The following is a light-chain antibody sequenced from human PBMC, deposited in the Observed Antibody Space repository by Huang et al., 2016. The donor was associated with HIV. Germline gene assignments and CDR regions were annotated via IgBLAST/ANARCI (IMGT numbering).Light chain of an antibody. V-gene: IGKV3-11*01. CDR1: QSVSSY. CDR2: DAS. J-gene: IGKJ1*01. Sequence: EIVLTQSPATLSLSPGERATLSCRASQSVSSYLAWYQQKPGQAPRLLIYDASNRATGIPARFSGSGSGTDFTLTISSLEPEDFAVYYCQQRSNWPPWT. CDR3: QQRSNWPPWT.